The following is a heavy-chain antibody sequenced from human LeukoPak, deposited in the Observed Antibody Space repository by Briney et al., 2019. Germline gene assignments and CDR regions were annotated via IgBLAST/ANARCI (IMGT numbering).Heavy chain of an antibody. CDR2: IGGSSKAI. D-gene: IGHD3-3*01. CDR1: GFTFSSYS. V-gene: IGHV3-48*02. J-gene: IGHJ4*02. Sequence: GGSLRLSCAASGFTFSSYSANWVRQAPGKGLEWVSYIGGSSKAISYADSVKGRSTISRDNAKNSLYLQLNSLRDEDTAVYYCVRDHNFGFDYWGQGILVTVSS. CDR3: VRDHNFGFDY.